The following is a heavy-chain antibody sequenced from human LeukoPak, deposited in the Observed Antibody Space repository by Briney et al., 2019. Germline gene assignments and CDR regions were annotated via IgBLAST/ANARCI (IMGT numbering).Heavy chain of an antibody. V-gene: IGHV3-23*01. CDR1: GFTFSSYA. D-gene: IGHD3-10*01. J-gene: IGHJ6*03. CDR3: ARVYYGSGSLHYYYYYMDV. Sequence: GGSLRLSCAASGFTFSSYAMSWVRQAPGKGLEWVSGISGSGGNIHYVDSVKGRFTISRDNSKNALNLQMHNLRAEDTAVYYCARVYYGSGSLHYYYYYMDVWGKGTTVTISS. CDR2: ISGSGGNI.